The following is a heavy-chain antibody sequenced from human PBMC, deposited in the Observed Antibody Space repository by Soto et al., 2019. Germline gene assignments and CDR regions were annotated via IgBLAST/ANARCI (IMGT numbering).Heavy chain of an antibody. J-gene: IGHJ4*02. CDR1: GGSISSYY. Sequence: SETLSLTCTVSGGSISSYYWSWIRQPPGKGLEWIGYIYYSGSTNYNPSLKSRVTISVDTSTTTVYMELSSLRSEDTAVYYCARVPARNSRDVFDYWGQGTLVTVSS. D-gene: IGHD2-21*01. CDR2: IYYSGST. CDR3: ARVPARNSRDVFDY. V-gene: IGHV4-59*01.